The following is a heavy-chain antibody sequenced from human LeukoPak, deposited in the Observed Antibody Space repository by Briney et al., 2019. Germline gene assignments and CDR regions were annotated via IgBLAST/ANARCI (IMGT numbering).Heavy chain of an antibody. CDR3: AKTETAGPQLLIDY. D-gene: IGHD1-1*01. CDR2: ISGSGGST. V-gene: IGHV3-23*01. Sequence: GGSLRLSCAASGFTVSSNYMSWVRQAPGKGLEWVSAISGSGGSTYYADSVKGRFTISRDNSKNTLYLQMNSLRAEDTAVYYCAKTETAGPQLLIDYWGQGTLVTVSS. J-gene: IGHJ4*02. CDR1: GFTVSSNY.